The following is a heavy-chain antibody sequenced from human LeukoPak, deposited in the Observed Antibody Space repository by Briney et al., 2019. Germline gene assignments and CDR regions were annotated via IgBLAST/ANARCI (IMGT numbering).Heavy chain of an antibody. Sequence: PGGSLRLSCAASGINFNIYAMTWVRQAPGKGLQWVSGINDRGTYIYYADSVKGRFTISRDNSRNMLYLQMHSLRAEDTALYYCAKGTLVDRLMFGFDVWGQGTTVTVS. CDR3: AKGTLVDRLMFGFDV. D-gene: IGHD1-7*01. J-gene: IGHJ6*02. CDR1: GINFNIYA. V-gene: IGHV3-23*01. CDR2: INDRGTYI.